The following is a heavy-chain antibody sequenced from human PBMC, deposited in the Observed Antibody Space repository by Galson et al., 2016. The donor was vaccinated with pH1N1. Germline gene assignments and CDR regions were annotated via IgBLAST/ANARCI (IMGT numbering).Heavy chain of an antibody. D-gene: IGHD3-9*01. CDR2: ISFDGSNK. CDR1: GFSFSNYG. CDR3: AKDRPQMIVRYFDWLLGDAMDV. J-gene: IGHJ6*02. Sequence: SLRLSCAASGFSFSNYGMHWVRQAPGKGPEWVAVISFDGSNKNYADSVKGRVTISRDNSKNTLFLLLDSLRPEDTAVYYCAKDRPQMIVRYFDWLLGDAMDVWGQGTTVTVSS. V-gene: IGHV3-30*18.